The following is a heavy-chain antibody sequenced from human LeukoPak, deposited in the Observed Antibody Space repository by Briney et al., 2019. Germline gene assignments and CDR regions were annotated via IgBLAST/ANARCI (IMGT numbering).Heavy chain of an antibody. V-gene: IGHV3-33*08. CDR1: GFSFSGYW. D-gene: IGHD2-2*01. J-gene: IGHJ4*02. CDR2: IWYDGSNK. CDR3: ARDERYCSSTSCWWGDFDY. Sequence: GGSLRLSCAASGFSFSGYWMHWVRQAPGKGLEWVAVIWYDGSNKYYADSVKGRFTISRDNSKNTLYLQMNGLRAEDTAVYYCARDERYCSSTSCWWGDFDYWGQGTLVTVSS.